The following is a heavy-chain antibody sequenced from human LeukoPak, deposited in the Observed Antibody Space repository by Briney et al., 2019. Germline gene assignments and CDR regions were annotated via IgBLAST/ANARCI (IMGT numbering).Heavy chain of an antibody. CDR1: GYRFTSYW. J-gene: IGHJ6*04. V-gene: IGHV5-10-1*01. CDR2: IDPSDSYT. D-gene: IGHD2-15*01. Sequence: GESLKISCKGSGYRFTSYWISWVRQMPGKGLEWMGRIDPSDSYTNYSPSFQGHVTISVDKSISTAYLQWSSLKASDTAMYCASSVVVPATYAMDVWGKGTTVTVSS. CDR3: ASSVVVPATYAMDV.